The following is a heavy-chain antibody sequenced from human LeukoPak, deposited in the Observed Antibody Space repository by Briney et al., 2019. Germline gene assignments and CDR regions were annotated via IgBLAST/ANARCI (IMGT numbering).Heavy chain of an antibody. J-gene: IGHJ4*02. D-gene: IGHD3-16*01. CDR3: AREPLGVEYYFDY. CDR1: GGSISSGGYS. CDR2: IYHSGST. V-gene: IGHV4-30-2*01. Sequence: SQTLSLTCAVSGGSISSGGYSWSWIRQPPGKGLEWIGYIYHSGSTYYNPSLKSRVTISVDRSKNQFSLKLSSVTAADTAVYYCAREPLGVEYYFDYWGQGTLVTVSS.